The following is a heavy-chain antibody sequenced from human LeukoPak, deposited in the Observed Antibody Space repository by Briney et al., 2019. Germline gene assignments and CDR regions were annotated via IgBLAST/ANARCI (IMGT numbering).Heavy chain of an antibody. CDR3: ARLAYYYDSSGYYPYAFDI. CDR2: FDPEDGET. CDR1: GYTLTELS. J-gene: IGHJ3*02. V-gene: IGHV1-24*01. Sequence: ASVKVSCKVSGYTLTELSMHWVRQAPGKGLEWMGGFDPEDGETIYAQKFQGRVTMTEDTSTDTAYMELSSLRSEDTAVYHCARLAYYYDSSGYYPYAFDIWGQGTMVTVSS. D-gene: IGHD3-22*01.